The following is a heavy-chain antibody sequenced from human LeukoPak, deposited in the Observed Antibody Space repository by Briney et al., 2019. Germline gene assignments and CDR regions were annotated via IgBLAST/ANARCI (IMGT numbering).Heavy chain of an antibody. V-gene: IGHV3-11*04. D-gene: IGHD3-10*01. CDR1: GFTFSDYY. J-gene: IGHJ4*02. CDR2: IVSGSTI. CDR3: ARAWYYYGSGSYRYYFDY. Sequence: GGSLRLSCAASGFTFSDYYMSWIRQAPGKGLEWVSYIVSGSTIYYADSVKGRFTISRDNAKTSLYLQMNSLRAEDTAVYYCARAWYYYGSGSYRYYFDYWGQGTLVTVSS.